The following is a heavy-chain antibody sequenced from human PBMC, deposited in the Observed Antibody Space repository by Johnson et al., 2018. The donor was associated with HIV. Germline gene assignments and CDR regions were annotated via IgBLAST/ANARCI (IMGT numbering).Heavy chain of an antibody. CDR1: GFTFDDSA. D-gene: IGHD4-17*01. J-gene: IGHJ3*02. CDR3: AKVRERPVTTRSDAFDI. CDR2: ISWNSGSI. Sequence: VPLVASGGGLVQPGRSLTLSRAASGFTFDDSAMHWVRHAPGKGLEWVSGISWNSGSICYADSVKGRFTLSRDNAKNSLYLQMNSLRAEDTALYYCAKVRERPVTTRSDAFDIWGQGTMVTVSS. V-gene: IGHV3-9*01.